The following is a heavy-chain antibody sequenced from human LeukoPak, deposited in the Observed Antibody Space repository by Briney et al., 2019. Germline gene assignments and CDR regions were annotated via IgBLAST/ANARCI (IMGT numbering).Heavy chain of an antibody. J-gene: IGHJ4*02. CDR1: GYTFTSNY. CDR3: ARDTGPTDY. V-gene: IGHV1-46*01. D-gene: IGHD4-11*01. CDR2: IYPRDGST. Sequence: ASVKVSCKASGYTFTSNYIHWVRQAPGQGLEWMGMIYPRDGSTSYAQKFQGRVTVTRDTSTSTVHMELSGLRSEDTAVYYCARDTGPTDYWGQGTLVTVSS.